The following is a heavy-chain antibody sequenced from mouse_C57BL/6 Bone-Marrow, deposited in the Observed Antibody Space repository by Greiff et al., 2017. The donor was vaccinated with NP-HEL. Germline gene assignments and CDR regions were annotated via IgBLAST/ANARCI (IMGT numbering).Heavy chain of an antibody. V-gene: IGHV14-4*01. J-gene: IGHJ1*03. D-gene: IGHD2-4*01. CDR3: TTGLRYFDV. Sequence: VQLKQSGAELVRPGASVKLSCTASGLNIKDDYMHWVKQRPEQGLEWIGWIDPENGDTESASKFQGKATITEDTYSNTAYLQLSSLTSEDAAVYYCTTGLRYFDVWGTGTTVTVSS. CDR2: IDPENGDT. CDR1: GLNIKDDY.